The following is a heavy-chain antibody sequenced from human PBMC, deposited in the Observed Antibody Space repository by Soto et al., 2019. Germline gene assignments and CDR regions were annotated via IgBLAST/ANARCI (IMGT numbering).Heavy chain of an antibody. CDR1: GFTFSSYS. V-gene: IGHV3-48*02. Sequence: GGSLRLSCAASGFTFSSYSVNWVRQAPGKGLEWVSYISSSSSTIYYADSVKGRFTISRDNAKNSLYLQMNSLRDEDTAVYYCARDLPPAAIYYYGMDVWGQGTTVTVSS. CDR3: ARDLPPAAIYYYGMDV. CDR2: ISSSSSTI. D-gene: IGHD2-2*01. J-gene: IGHJ6*02.